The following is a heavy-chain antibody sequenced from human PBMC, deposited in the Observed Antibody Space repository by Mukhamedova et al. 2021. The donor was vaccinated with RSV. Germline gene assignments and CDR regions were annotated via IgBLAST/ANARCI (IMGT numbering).Heavy chain of an antibody. CDR2: IRSKAYGGTT. Sequence: GKGLEWVGFIRSKAYGGTTEYAASVKGRFTISRDDSKSIAYLQMNSLKTEDTAVYYCTNFLHSISSGLRYYYYMDVWGKGTTVTVS. J-gene: IGHJ6*03. V-gene: IGHV3-49*02. CDR3: TNFLHSISSGLRYYYYMDV. D-gene: IGHD6-6*01.